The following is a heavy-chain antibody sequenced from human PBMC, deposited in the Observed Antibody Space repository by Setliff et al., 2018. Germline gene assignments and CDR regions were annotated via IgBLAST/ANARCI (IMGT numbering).Heavy chain of an antibody. D-gene: IGHD3-22*01. CDR2: ISSSSSTI. CDR3: ARGLPFYYYDSSGYY. Sequence: GGSLRLSCAASGFTFSSYTMNWVRQAPGKGLEWVSYISSSSSTIYYADSVKGRFTISRDNAKNSLYLQMSSLRAEDTAVYYCARGLPFYYYDSSGYYWGQGTLVTVSS. CDR1: GFTFSSYT. J-gene: IGHJ4*02. V-gene: IGHV3-48*04.